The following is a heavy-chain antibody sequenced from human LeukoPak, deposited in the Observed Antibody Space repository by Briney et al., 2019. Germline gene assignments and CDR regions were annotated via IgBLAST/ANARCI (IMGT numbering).Heavy chain of an antibody. D-gene: IGHD3-10*02. CDR2: ISSSGSTI. CDR3: AELGITMIGGV. CDR1: GFPFSSYS. J-gene: IGHJ6*04. Sequence: GGSLNLSCAASGFPFSSYSMNWVRQAPGKGLEWVSYISSSGSTIYYADSVKGRFTISRDNAKNSLYLQMNSLRAEDTAVYYCAELGITMIGGVWGKGTTVTISS. V-gene: IGHV3-48*04.